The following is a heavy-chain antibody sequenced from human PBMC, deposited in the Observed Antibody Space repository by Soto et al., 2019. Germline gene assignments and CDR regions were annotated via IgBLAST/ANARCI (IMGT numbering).Heavy chain of an antibody. Sequence: SETLSLTCTVSGGSISSYYWSWSRQPPGKGLEWIGYIYYRGSTKNNPSLRSRVTTSVDTSKNQFSLKLSSVTAADTAVYYCARAGGGYALFTSWGQGALVTFSS. V-gene: IGHV4-59*01. CDR2: IYYRGST. J-gene: IGHJ5*02. CDR3: ARAGGGYALFTS. D-gene: IGHD5-12*01. CDR1: GGSISSYY.